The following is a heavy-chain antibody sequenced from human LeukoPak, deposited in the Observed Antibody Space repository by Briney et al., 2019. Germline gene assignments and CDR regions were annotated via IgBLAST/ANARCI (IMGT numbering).Heavy chain of an antibody. CDR1: GGSISSYY. D-gene: IGHD3-10*01. V-gene: IGHV4-59*12. Sequence: NPSETLSLTCTVSGGSISSYYWSWIRQPPGKGLEWIGYIYYSGSTNYNPSLKSRVTMSVDTSKNQFSLKLSSVTAADTAVYYCARGRYYYGSGSYFDYWGQGTLVTVSS. CDR2: IYYSGST. J-gene: IGHJ4*02. CDR3: ARGRYYYGSGSYFDY.